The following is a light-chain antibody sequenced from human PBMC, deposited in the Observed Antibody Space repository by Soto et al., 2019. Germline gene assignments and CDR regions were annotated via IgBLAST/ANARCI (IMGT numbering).Light chain of an antibody. CDR1: QSLLHSNGYNS. J-gene: IGKJ3*01. Sequence: EIVMTQSPLSLPVTPGEPASISCKSSQSLLHSNGYNSLDWYLQKPGQSPQLLIYSGSNRASGFPDRFSGSGLGTDFTLNISRGEAKDVAVYYCLQALTAPFTFGPVNKVDIQ. CDR2: SGS. CDR3: LQALTAPFT. V-gene: IGKV2-28*01.